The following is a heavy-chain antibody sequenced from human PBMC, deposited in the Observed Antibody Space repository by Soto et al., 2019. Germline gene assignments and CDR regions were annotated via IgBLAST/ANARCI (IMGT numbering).Heavy chain of an antibody. CDR3: ARSPEATVTAFDY. D-gene: IGHD4-17*01. Sequence: QVQLQESGPGLVKPSQTLSLTCTVSGGSISSGGYYWSWIRQHPGKGLEWIGYIYYSGSTYYNPSLKSRVTMSVDPSKNQFSLKLSSVTAADTAVYYCARSPEATVTAFDYWGQGTLVTVSS. CDR2: IYYSGST. CDR1: GGSISSGGYY. J-gene: IGHJ4*02. V-gene: IGHV4-31*03.